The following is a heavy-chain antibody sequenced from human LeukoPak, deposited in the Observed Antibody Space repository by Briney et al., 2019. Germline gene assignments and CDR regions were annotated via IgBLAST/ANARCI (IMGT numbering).Heavy chain of an antibody. D-gene: IGHD3-22*01. Sequence: ASVKVSCKASGYTFTGYYMHWVRQAPGQGLEWMGWISAYNGNTNYAQKLQGRVTMTTDTSTSTAYMELRSLRSDDTAVYYCAQGAYDRAHHRFDYWGQGTLVTVSS. J-gene: IGHJ4*02. CDR1: GYTFTGYY. CDR2: ISAYNGNT. V-gene: IGHV1-18*04. CDR3: AQGAYDRAHHRFDY.